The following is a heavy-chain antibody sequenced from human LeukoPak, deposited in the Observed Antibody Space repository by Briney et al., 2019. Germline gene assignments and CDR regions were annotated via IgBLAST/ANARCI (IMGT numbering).Heavy chain of an antibody. Sequence: SETPSLTCTVSGGSISSSSYYCGWIRQPPGKGLEWIGNIYHSGSTYYNPSLKSRVPISVDTSKNHFSLKLSSVTAADTAVYYCARWAWGSTFDYWGQGTLVTVSS. CDR1: GGSISSSSYY. V-gene: IGHV4-39*07. D-gene: IGHD1-26*01. CDR3: ARWAWGSTFDY. CDR2: IYHSGST. J-gene: IGHJ4*02.